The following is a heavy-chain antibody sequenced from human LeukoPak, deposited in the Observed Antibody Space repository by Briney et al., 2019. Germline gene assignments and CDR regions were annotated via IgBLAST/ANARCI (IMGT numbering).Heavy chain of an antibody. D-gene: IGHD3-9*01. CDR2: ISSSGSTI. CDR3: ARDGILTPYYGMDV. J-gene: IGHJ6*02. Sequence: GGSLRLSCAAFGFTFSDYYMSWIRQAPGKGLEWVSYISSSGSTIYYADSVKGRFTISRDNAKNSLYLQMNSLRAEDTAVYYCARDGILTPYYGMDVWGQGTTVTVSS. CDR1: GFTFSDYY. V-gene: IGHV3-11*01.